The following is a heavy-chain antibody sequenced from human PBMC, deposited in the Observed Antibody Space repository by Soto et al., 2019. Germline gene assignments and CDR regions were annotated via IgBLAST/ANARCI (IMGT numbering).Heavy chain of an antibody. Sequence: PSETLSLTCTVSGGSISNYYWGWIRRPPGKGLEWIGYISYSGSTNYSPSLKSRVTISVDTSKNQFSLKLSSVTAADTAVYYCARRRCSGGTCYSDYWGQGTLVTVSS. CDR1: GGSISNYY. V-gene: IGHV4-59*08. CDR3: ARRRCSGGTCYSDY. CDR2: ISYSGST. D-gene: IGHD2-15*01. J-gene: IGHJ4*02.